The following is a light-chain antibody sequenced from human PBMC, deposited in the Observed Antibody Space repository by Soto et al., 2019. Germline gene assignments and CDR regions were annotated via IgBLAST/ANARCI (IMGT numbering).Light chain of an antibody. Sequence: QSVLTQPPSASGTPGQRVTISCSGSSSNIGINYVYWYQQLPGTAPKLLIYRNNQRPSGVPGRFSGSKSGTSASLAISGLRSDDEADYYCAGWCDSLSVLFGGGT. CDR2: RNN. V-gene: IGLV1-47*01. J-gene: IGLJ2*01. CDR3: AGWCDSLSVL. CDR1: SSNIGINY.